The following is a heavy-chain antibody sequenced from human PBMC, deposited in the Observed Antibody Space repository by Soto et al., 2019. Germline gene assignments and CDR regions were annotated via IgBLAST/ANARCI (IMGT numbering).Heavy chain of an antibody. CDR1: GFTFTRYS. CDR3: ARESEDLTSNFDY. J-gene: IGHJ4*02. V-gene: IGHV3-21*06. Sequence: LRVSCAASGFTFTRYSMNWVRQAPGKGLEWVSSISSTTNYIYYGDSMKGRFTTSRDNAKNSLYLEMNSLRAEDTAVYYCARESEDLTSNFDYWGQGTLVTVSS. CDR2: ISSTTNYI.